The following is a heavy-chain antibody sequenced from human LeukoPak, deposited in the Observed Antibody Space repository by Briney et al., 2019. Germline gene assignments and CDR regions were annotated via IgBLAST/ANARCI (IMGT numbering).Heavy chain of an antibody. CDR1: GFTFSGSG. CDR3: ARDYDFWSGYYSPTRGYFGY. Sequence: PGGSLRLSCAASGFTFSGSGMHCVRQAPGKGLEWVTFIRYDGSNKYYTDSVKGRFTISRDNSKNTLYLQMDSLRAEDTAVYYCARDYDFWSGYYSPTRGYFGYWGQGTLVTVSS. CDR2: IRYDGSNK. V-gene: IGHV3-30*02. J-gene: IGHJ4*02. D-gene: IGHD3-3*01.